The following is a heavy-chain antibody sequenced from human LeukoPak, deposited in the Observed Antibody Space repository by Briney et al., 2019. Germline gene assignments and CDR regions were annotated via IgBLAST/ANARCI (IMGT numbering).Heavy chain of an antibody. D-gene: IGHD3-10*01. CDR1: GYSISSGYY. J-gene: IGHJ3*02. CDR3: ARVAGTRYAFDI. CDR2: IYYSGST. V-gene: IGHV4-61*01. Sequence: SETLSLTCTVSGYSISSGYYWGWIRQPRGKGLEWIGYIYYSGSTNYNPSLKSRVTISVDTSKNQFSLKLSSVTAADTAVYYCARVAGTRYAFDIWGQGTMVTVSS.